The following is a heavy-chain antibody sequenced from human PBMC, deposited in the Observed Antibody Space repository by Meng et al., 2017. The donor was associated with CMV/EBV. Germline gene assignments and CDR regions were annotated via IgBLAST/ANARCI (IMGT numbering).Heavy chain of an antibody. V-gene: IGHV3-30*04. CDR3: ATYCSSTSCYPKQFDY. D-gene: IGHD2-2*01. J-gene: IGHJ4*02. CDR2: ISYDGSNK. Sequence: GESLKISCAASGFTFSSYAMHWVRQAPGKGLEWVAVISYDGSNKYYADSVKGRFTISRDNSKNTLYLQMNSLRAEDTAVYYCATYCSSTSCYPKQFDYWGQGTLVT. CDR1: GFTFSSYA.